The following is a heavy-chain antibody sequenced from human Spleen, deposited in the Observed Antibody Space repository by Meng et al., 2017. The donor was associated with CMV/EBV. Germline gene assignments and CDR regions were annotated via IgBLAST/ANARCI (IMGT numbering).Heavy chain of an antibody. CDR1: GGSFSGYF. V-gene: IGHV4-34*01. Sequence: SQTLSLTCGVYGGSFSGYFWSWIRQPPGKGLEWIGEINHSGATNYNPSLKSRVTMSVDTSKNEFSLNLTSVTAADTAVYYCARGAMPTDYWGHGTLVTVSS. D-gene: IGHD2-2*01. CDR2: INHSGAT. J-gene: IGHJ4*01. CDR3: ARGAMPTDY.